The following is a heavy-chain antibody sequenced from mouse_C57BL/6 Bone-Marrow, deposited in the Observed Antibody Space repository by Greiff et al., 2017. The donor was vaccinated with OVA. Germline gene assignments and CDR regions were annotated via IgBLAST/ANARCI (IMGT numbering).Heavy chain of an antibody. Sequence: QVQLQQPGAELVMPGASVKLSCKASGYTFTSYWMHWVKQRPGQGLEWIGEIDPSDSYTNYNQKFKGKSTLTVDKSSSTAYMQLSSLTSEDSAVYYCARIPILLRYWYFDVWGTGNTVTVSS. V-gene: IGHV1-69*01. CDR3: ARIPILLRYWYFDV. J-gene: IGHJ1*03. CDR1: GYTFTSYW. CDR2: IDPSDSYT. D-gene: IGHD1-1*01.